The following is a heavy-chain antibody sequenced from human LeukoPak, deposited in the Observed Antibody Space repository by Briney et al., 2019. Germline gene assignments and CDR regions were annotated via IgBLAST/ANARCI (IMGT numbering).Heavy chain of an antibody. CDR2: IWYDGSTK. J-gene: IGHJ4*02. CDR3: ARDRPDYFGDFSHYFDY. V-gene: IGHV3-33*01. D-gene: IGHD3-16*01. Sequence: GRSLRLSCAASVFTFNTYGMHWVRQAPGKGLEWVALIWYDGSTKFYANSVQGRFTISRDNDKNSLYLQMNSLRAEDTAVYYCARDRPDYFGDFSHYFDYWGQGTLVTVSS. CDR1: VFTFNTYG.